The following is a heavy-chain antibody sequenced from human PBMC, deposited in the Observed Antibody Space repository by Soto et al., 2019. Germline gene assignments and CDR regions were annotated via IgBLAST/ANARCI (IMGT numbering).Heavy chain of an antibody. CDR3: TRGRWVLPLLDH. Sequence: GGSLRLSCTASGFFFSSYWMFWVRDVPGKGLEWVSRINSAGSGIDYAGSVKGRFTVSRDNANNTLYLHLSSLSAEDTAVYYCTRGRWVLPLLDHWGQGTPVTVSS. CDR2: INSAGSGI. J-gene: IGHJ4*02. CDR1: GFFFSSYW. D-gene: IGHD3-10*01. V-gene: IGHV3-74*01.